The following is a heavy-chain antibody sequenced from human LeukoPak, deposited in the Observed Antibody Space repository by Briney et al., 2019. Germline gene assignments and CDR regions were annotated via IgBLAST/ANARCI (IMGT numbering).Heavy chain of an antibody. V-gene: IGHV3-23*01. CDR1: GITFSNYA. CDR3: AKGKTVAGTGGHNSDY. CDR2: ITGSGSRT. D-gene: IGHD6-19*01. J-gene: IGHJ4*02. Sequence: GGSLRLSCAASGITFSNYAMSWVRQAPGKGLEWVSAITGSGSRTYYVDSVKDRFTISRDNSKDTLYLQMNSLGAEDTALYYCAKGKTVAGTGGHNSDYWGQGTLVTVSS.